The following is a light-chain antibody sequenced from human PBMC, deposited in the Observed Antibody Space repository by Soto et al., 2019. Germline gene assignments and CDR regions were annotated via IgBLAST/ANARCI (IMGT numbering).Light chain of an antibody. J-gene: IGKJ1*01. V-gene: IGKV3-20*01. CDR3: QQYGGSTRT. CDR2: DAS. Sequence: EIGLSQSPATLSLTKGERATLSCRTSQSVSSYLAWYQQKPGQAPRLLIYDASSRATGVPDRITGSGSGTDFTLSISRLEPEDFAVYYCQQYGGSTRTFGQVTKAAIK. CDR1: QSVSSY.